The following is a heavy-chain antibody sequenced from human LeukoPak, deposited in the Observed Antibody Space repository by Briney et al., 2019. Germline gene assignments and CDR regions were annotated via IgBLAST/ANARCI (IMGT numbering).Heavy chain of an antibody. V-gene: IGHV4-59*08. D-gene: IGHD3-22*01. CDR2: IYYSGST. CDR1: GGSISSYY. CDR3: ATRRSYYYDSSGYYFDY. J-gene: IGHJ4*02. Sequence: PSETLSLTCTVSGGSISSYYWSWIRQPPGKGLEWIGYIYYSGSTYYNPSLKSRVTISVDTSKNQFSLKLSSVTAADTAVYYCATRRSYYYDSSGYYFDYWGQGTLVTVSS.